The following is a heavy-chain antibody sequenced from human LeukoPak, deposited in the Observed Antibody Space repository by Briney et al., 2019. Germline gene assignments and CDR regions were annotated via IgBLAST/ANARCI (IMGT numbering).Heavy chain of an antibody. D-gene: IGHD2-15*01. CDR1: GFIFDDYA. V-gene: IGHV3-9*01. CDR2: ISSNSGGI. CDR3: ARGGHCTSRGCSPTLFDY. J-gene: IGHJ4*02. Sequence: GGSLRLSCAASGFIFDDYAMHWVRQAPGKGLEWVSGISSNSGGIGYADSVQGRFTISRDNAKNSLYLQMNSLRAEDTAVYYCARGGHCTSRGCSPTLFDYWGQGTLVTVSS.